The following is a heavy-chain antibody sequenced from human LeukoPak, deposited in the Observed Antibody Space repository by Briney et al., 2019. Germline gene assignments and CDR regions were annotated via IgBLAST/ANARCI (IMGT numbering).Heavy chain of an antibody. Sequence: SQTLSLTCTVSGGSISSGSYYWSWIRQPAGKGLEWIGRIYTSGGTNYNPSLKSRVTISVDTSKNQFSLKLSSVTAADTAVYYCARGLAGAIFGVVIHYYYYGMDVWGQETTVTVSS. CDR2: IYTSGGT. D-gene: IGHD3-3*01. CDR3: ARGLAGAIFGVVIHYYYYGMDV. CDR1: GGSISSGSYY. J-gene: IGHJ6*02. V-gene: IGHV4-61*02.